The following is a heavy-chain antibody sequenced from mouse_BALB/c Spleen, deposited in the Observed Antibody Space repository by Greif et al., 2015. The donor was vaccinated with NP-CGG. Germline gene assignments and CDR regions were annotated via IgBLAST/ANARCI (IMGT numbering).Heavy chain of an antibody. Sequence: EVQLVESGGGLVKPGGSLKLSCAASGFAFSSYDMSWVRQTPEKRLEWVAYISSGGGSTYYPDTVKGRFTISRDNAKNTLDLQMSSLKSEDTAMYYCARKEGYDYGHAMDYWGQGTSVTVSS. CDR2: ISSGGGST. CDR3: ARKEGYDYGHAMDY. V-gene: IGHV5-12-1*01. CDR1: GFAFSSYD. J-gene: IGHJ4*01. D-gene: IGHD2-4*01.